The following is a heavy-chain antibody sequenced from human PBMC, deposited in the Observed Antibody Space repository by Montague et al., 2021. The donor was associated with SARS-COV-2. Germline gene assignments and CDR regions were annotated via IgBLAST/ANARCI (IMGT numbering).Heavy chain of an antibody. D-gene: IGHD3-3*01. Sequence: SETLSLTSTASGYSISSGYYWGWIRQPPGKGLEWIGSIYHSGSTXYNPALKSRVTISVDTSKNQFSLKLSSVTAADTAVYYCARDVRYYDFWSGRAQTSPDYWGQGTLVTVSS. CDR1: GYSISSGYY. J-gene: IGHJ4*02. CDR3: ARDVRYYDFWSGRAQTSPDY. V-gene: IGHV4-38-2*02. CDR2: IYHSGST.